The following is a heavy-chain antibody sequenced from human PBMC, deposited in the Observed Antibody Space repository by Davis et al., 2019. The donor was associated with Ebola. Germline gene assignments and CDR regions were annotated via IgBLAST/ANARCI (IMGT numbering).Heavy chain of an antibody. J-gene: IGHJ6*02. CDR2: INPSGGST. CDR3: ARTYYDFWSGYPLGMDV. Sequence: SVKVSCKASGYTFTSYGISWVRQAPGQGLEWMGIINPSGGSTNYAQKFQGRVTITADESTSTAYMELSSLRSDDTAVYYCARTYYDFWSGYPLGMDVWGQGTTVTVSS. D-gene: IGHD3-3*01. CDR1: GYTFTSYG. V-gene: IGHV1-69*11.